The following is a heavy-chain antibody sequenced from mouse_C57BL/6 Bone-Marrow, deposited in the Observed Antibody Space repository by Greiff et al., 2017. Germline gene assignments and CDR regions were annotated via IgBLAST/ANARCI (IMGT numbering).Heavy chain of an antibody. CDR3: TRSGYNEGYVDV. J-gene: IGHJ1*03. Sequence: QVQLQQSGAELARPGASVKLSCKASGYTFTSSGMSWVKQRTGQGLEWIGEIYPRSGNTYYNEKFKGKATLAADKSSSAAYMGIRRLTSEDAAVYCGTRSGYNEGYVDVWGTGTTVTGSS. CDR2: IYPRSGNT. V-gene: IGHV1-81*01. D-gene: IGHD2-2*01. CDR1: GYTFTSSG.